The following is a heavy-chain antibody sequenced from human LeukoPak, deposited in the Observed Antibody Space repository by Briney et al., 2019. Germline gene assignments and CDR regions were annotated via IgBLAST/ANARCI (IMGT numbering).Heavy chain of an antibody. V-gene: IGHV1-2*02. J-gene: IGHJ4*02. CDR1: GYTFTGYY. CDR3: ARGRRYYGSGSPTHFDY. Sequence: GASVKVSCKASGYTFTGYYMHWVRQAPGQGLEWMGWINPNSGGTNYAQKFQGRVTMTRDTSISTAYMELSRLRSDDTAVYYCARGRRYYGSGSPTHFDYWGQGTLVTVSS. CDR2: INPNSGGT. D-gene: IGHD3-10*01.